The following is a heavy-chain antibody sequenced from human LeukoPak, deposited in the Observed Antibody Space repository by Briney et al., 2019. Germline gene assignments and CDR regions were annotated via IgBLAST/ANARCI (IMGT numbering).Heavy chain of an antibody. CDR2: ISTSGNYI. J-gene: IGHJ4*02. D-gene: IGHD3-22*01. Sequence: GGSLRLSCAASGFTVRSNYMSWVRQAPGKGLEWVSYISTSGNYIYYADSVKGRFTISRDNAKNSLYLQMHSLRAEDTALYYCARGAYNSGGTHENWGQGTLVTVSS. CDR3: ARGAYNSGGTHEN. V-gene: IGHV3-21*01. CDR1: GFTVRSNY.